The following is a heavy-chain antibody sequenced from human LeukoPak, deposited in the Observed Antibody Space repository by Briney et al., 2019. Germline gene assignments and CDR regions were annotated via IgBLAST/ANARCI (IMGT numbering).Heavy chain of an antibody. V-gene: IGHV4-59*01. CDR3: ARAVYSGHDSYYYFYYMDV. J-gene: IGHJ6*03. CDR1: GGSISSYY. D-gene: IGHD5-12*01. CDR2: IFYSGST. Sequence: PSETLSLTCTVSGGSISSYYWSWIRQPPGKGLEWIGYIFYSGSTNYNPSLKSRVTISVDTSKNQFSLKLSSVTAADTAVYYCARAVYSGHDSYYYFYYMDVWGKGTTVTVSS.